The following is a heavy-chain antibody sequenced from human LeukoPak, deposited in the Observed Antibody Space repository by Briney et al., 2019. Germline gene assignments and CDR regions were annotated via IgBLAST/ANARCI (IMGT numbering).Heavy chain of an antibody. J-gene: IGHJ4*02. CDR2: INPNSGGT. CDR1: GYTFTGYY. V-gene: IGHV1-2*02. CDR3: ARKWIFSSGYYYFDY. D-gene: IGHD3-22*01. Sequence: ASVKVSCKASGYTFTGYYMHWVRQAPGQGLEWMGCINPNSGGTNYAQKFQGRVSMTRDTSISTAYMELSRLTSDDTAVYYCARKWIFSSGYYYFDYWGQGTLVTVSS.